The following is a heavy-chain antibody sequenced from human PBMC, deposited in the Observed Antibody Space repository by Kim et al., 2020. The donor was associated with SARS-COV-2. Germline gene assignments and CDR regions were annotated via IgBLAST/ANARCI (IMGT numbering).Heavy chain of an antibody. D-gene: IGHD3-22*01. CDR2: INHSGST. Sequence: SETLSLTCAVYGGSFSGYYWSWIRQPPGKGLEWIGEINHSGSTNYNPSLKSRVTISVDTSKNQFSLKLSSVTAADTAVYYCARGQGYYDSTPPKGYFDYWGQGTLVTVSS. CDR3: ARGQGYYDSTPPKGYFDY. CDR1: GGSFSGYY. V-gene: IGHV4-34*01. J-gene: IGHJ4*02.